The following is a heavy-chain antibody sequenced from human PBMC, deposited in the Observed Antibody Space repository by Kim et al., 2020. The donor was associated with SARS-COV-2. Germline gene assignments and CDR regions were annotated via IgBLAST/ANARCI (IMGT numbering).Heavy chain of an antibody. Sequence: NYAQKFQGRVTMTRDTSISTAYMELSRLRSDDTAVYYCARDQNYNWFDPWGQGTLVTVSS. CDR3: ARDQNYNWFDP. V-gene: IGHV1-2*02. J-gene: IGHJ5*02.